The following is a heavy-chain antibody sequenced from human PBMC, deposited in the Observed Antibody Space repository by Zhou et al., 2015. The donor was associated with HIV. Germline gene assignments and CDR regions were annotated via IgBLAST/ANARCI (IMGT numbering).Heavy chain of an antibody. CDR1: GYTFTSYY. J-gene: IGHJ4*02. D-gene: IGHD3-10*01. CDR3: ARDIPLLDYYGSGSTGLDY. V-gene: IGHV1-46*01. Sequence: QVQLVQSGAEVKKPGASVKVSCKASGYTFTSYYMHWVRQAPGQGLEWMGIINPSGGSTSYAQKFQGRVTMTRDTSTSTVYMELSSLRSEDTAVYYCARDIPLLDYYGSGSTGLDYWGQGTLVTVSS. CDR2: INPSGGST.